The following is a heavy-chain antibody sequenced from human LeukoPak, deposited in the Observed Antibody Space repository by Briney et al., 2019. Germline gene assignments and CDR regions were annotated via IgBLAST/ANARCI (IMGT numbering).Heavy chain of an antibody. D-gene: IGHD3-9*01. V-gene: IGHV1-8*03. CDR3: ARGSGYDILTGYYRGYYYYYYMDV. J-gene: IGHJ6*03. CDR2: MNPNSGNT. CDR1: GYTFTGYY. Sequence: GASVKVSCKASGYTFTGYYMHWVRQAPGQGLEWMGWMNPNSGNTGYAQKFQGRVTITRNTSISTAYMELSSLRSEDTAVYYCARGSGYDILTGYYRGYYYYYYMDVWGKGTTVTVSS.